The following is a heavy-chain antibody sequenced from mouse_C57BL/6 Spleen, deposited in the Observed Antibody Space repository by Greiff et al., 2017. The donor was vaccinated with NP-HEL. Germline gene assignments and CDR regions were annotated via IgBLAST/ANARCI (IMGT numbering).Heavy chain of an antibody. CDR3: ARGHIYYYGSSSLYAMDY. D-gene: IGHD1-1*01. V-gene: IGHV1-72*01. J-gene: IGHJ4*01. CDR1: GYTFTSYW. Sequence: QVQLQQPGAELVKPGASVKLSCKASGYTFTSYWLHWVKQRPGRGLEGIGRIDPNSGGPKYNEKFKSKATRHVDKPSSTAYMQLSSLTSEDSAVYYCARGHIYYYGSSSLYAMDYWGQGTSVTVSS. CDR2: IDPNSGGP.